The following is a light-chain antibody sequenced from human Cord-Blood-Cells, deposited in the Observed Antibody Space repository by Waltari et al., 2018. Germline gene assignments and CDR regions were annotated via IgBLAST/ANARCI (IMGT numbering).Light chain of an antibody. CDR2: WAS. CDR1: QSVLYSSNNKTY. J-gene: IGKJ1*01. Sequence: DIVMTQYPDSLAVSLGERATINCKSSQSVLYSSNNKTYLAWYQQKPGQPPKLLIYWASTRESGVPDRFSGSGSWTDFTLTISSLQAEDVAVYYCQQYYSTPPAFGQGTKVEIK. CDR3: QQYYSTPPA. V-gene: IGKV4-1*01.